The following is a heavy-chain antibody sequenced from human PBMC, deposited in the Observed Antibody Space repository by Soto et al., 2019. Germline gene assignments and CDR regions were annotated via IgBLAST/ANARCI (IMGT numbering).Heavy chain of an antibody. J-gene: IGHJ4*02. CDR1: GFTFSSHA. D-gene: IGHD2-8*01. V-gene: IGHV3-23*01. Sequence: EVQLLESGGGLVQPGGSLRLSCTASGFTFSSHAMTWVRQAPGKGLEWVSGLSDSGGSIYYADSVKGRFTISRDNSMNTFYLKKKTLRAENTALFYWAKVSSVWYAVFFALGGQGPLATVPP. CDR3: AKVSSVWYAVFFAL. CDR2: LSDSGGSI.